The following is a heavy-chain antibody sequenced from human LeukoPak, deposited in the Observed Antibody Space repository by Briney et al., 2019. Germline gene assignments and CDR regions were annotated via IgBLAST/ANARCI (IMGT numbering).Heavy chain of an antibody. V-gene: IGHV3-11*01. CDR1: GFTFSDYY. J-gene: IGHJ3*02. CDR2: ISCSGSTI. CDR3: SRGGLAFDI. Sequence: GGSLRLSCAASGFTFSDYYMSWIRQAPGKGLEWVSYISCSGSTIYYADSVKGRFTISKDTAKNLLYLQMNSLRAEATGDYYCSRGGLAFDIWGQGTMVTVSS. D-gene: IGHD5-12*01.